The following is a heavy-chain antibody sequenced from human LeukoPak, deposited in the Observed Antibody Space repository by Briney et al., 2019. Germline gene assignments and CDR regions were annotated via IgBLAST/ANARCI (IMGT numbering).Heavy chain of an antibody. D-gene: IGHD3-10*01. CDR2: ISYDGSNK. CDR1: GFTVSSDS. Sequence: GGSLRLSRGASGFTVSSDSMRWVRQAPGKGLEWVAVISYDGSNKYYADSVKGRVTISIDNSTNTLYLQMYSLRAKDTAVYYCARGGVLLRFGELSHYYIDFWGQGTLVTVSS. J-gene: IGHJ4*01. V-gene: IGHV3-30*04. CDR3: ARGGVLLRFGELSHYYIDF.